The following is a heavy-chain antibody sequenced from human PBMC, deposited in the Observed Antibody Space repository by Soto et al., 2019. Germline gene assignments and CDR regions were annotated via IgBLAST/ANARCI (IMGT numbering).Heavy chain of an antibody. Sequence: GGSLRLSCAASGFTFSSYAMTWVRQAPGKGLEWVTGLIGSGGSTYYADSVKGRFTISRDNSKNTLYLQMNSLRAEDTAVYYCARSRGSSWRLVYFDYWGQGTLVTVTS. CDR2: LIGSGGST. V-gene: IGHV3-23*01. CDR1: GFTFSSYA. CDR3: ARSRGSSWRLVYFDY. J-gene: IGHJ4*02. D-gene: IGHD6-13*01.